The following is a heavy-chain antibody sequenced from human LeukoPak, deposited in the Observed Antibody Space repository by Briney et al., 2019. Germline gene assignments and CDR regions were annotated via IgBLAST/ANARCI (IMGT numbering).Heavy chain of an antibody. V-gene: IGHV4-4*09. CDR2: IYTSGST. Sequence: ASETLSLTCTVSGGSISSYYWSWIRQPPGKGLEWIGYIYTSGSTNYNPSLKSRVTISVDTSKNQFSLKLSSVTAADTAVYYCARLYCSSTSCYDGAAWFDPWGQGTLVTVSS. CDR1: GGSISSYY. D-gene: IGHD2-2*01. CDR3: ARLYCSSTSCYDGAAWFDP. J-gene: IGHJ5*02.